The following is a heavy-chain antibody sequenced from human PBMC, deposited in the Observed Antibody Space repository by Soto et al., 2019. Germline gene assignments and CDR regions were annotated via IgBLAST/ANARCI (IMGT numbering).Heavy chain of an antibody. CDR2: IYWDDDK. V-gene: IGHV2-5*02. Sequence: SGPTLVNPTQTLTLTCTFSGFSLSTSGVGVGWIRQPPGKALEWLALIYWDDDKRYSPSLKSRLTITKDTSKNQVVLTMTNMDPVDTATYYCAHRVEAFLTGSPHSPEYFQHWGQGTLVTVSS. J-gene: IGHJ1*01. CDR3: AHRVEAFLTGSPHSPEYFQH. D-gene: IGHD3-9*01. CDR1: GFSLSTSGVG.